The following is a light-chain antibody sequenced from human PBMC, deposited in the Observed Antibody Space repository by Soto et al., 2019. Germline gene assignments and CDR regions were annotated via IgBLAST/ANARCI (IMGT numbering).Light chain of an antibody. J-gene: IGKJ1*01. V-gene: IGKV1-5*03. CDR2: KAS. CDR1: QTISSW. Sequence: DIQMTQSPSTLSGSVGDRVTITCRASQTISSWLAWYQQKQGKAPKLLIYKASTLKSGVPSRFSGSGYGTEFNLTISSLQTDDFATYYGQHYNSYSEAFGQGTKVDIK. CDR3: QHYNSYSEA.